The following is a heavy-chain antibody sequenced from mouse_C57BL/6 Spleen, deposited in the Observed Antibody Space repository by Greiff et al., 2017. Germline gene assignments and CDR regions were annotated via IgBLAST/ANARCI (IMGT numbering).Heavy chain of an antibody. CDR2: INPGSGGT. Sequence: QVQLQQSGAELVRPGTSVKVSCKASGYAFTNYLIEWVKQRPGQGLEWIGVINPGSGGTNYNEKFKGKATLTADKSSSTAYMQLSSLTSEDSAVYFCARSDGSSYLYAMDYWGQGTSVTVSS. D-gene: IGHD1-1*01. CDR1: GYAFTNYL. J-gene: IGHJ4*01. V-gene: IGHV1-54*01. CDR3: ARSDGSSYLYAMDY.